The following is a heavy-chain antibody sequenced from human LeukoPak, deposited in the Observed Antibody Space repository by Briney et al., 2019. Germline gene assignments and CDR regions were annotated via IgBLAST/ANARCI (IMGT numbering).Heavy chain of an antibody. J-gene: IGHJ4*02. CDR2: ISAYNGNT. CDR1: ACSCSTEG. V-gene: IGHV1-18*01. Sequence: SDKKWGKTSACSCSTEGRSRVRPPPPLRQKWIGWISAYNGNTNYAQKLQGRVTMTTDTSTSTAYMELRSLRSDDTAVYYCARNDKSWLSDYWGQGTLVTVSS. CDR3: ARNDKSWLSDY. D-gene: IGHD3-9*01.